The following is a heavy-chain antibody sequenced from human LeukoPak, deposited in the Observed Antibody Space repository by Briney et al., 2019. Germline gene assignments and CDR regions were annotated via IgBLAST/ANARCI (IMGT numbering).Heavy chain of an antibody. Sequence: AASVKVSCKASGYTFTSYAMHWVRQAPGQRLEWMGWINAGNGNTKYSQKFQGRVTITRDTSASTAYMELSSLRSEDTAVYYCARDTPFVQWLVRGCWFDPWGQGTLVTVSS. CDR1: GYTFTSYA. D-gene: IGHD6-19*01. CDR3: ARDTPFVQWLVRGCWFDP. CDR2: INAGNGNT. J-gene: IGHJ5*02. V-gene: IGHV1-3*01.